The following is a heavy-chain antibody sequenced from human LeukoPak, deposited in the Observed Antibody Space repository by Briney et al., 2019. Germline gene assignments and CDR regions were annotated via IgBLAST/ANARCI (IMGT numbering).Heavy chain of an antibody. V-gene: IGHV4-39*07. Sequence: SETLSLTCSVSGDSISSSPYYWGWIRQPPGKELEWIGAVYYSGSTYYNPSLKSRVTISVDTSKNQFFLKLSSVTAADTAVYYCASSYNWNDEPFDAFDIWGQGTMVTVSS. CDR1: GDSISSSPYY. D-gene: IGHD1-20*01. J-gene: IGHJ3*02. CDR2: VYYSGST. CDR3: ASSYNWNDEPFDAFDI.